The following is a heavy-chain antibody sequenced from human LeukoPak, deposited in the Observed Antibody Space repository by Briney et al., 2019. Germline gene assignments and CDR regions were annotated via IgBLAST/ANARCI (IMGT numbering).Heavy chain of an antibody. D-gene: IGHD1-7*01. V-gene: IGHV3-11*01. CDR1: GFAFSDFY. CDR2: ISSSETTI. CDR3: ARIGTGTVAYMDV. J-gene: IGHJ6*03. Sequence: GGSLRLSCAASGFAFSDFYMSWVRQAPGLGLEWLSYISSSETTIYYADSVRGRFTISRDNAKNSLSLQMTSLRAEDTAVYYCARIGTGTVAYMDVWGKGTTVTVSS.